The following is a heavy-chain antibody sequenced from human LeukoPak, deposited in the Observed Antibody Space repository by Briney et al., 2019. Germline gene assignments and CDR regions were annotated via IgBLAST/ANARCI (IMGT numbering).Heavy chain of an antibody. CDR3: AKGAEFSRDGGRCFDY. CDR1: GGTFSGYY. CDR2: INHSGSA. J-gene: IGHJ4*02. V-gene: IGHV4-34*01. Sequence: SETLSLTCAVYGGTFSGYYWSWIRQPPGKGLEWIGEINHSGSATYNPSLKSRVTISVVSSKNPFSLKLSFVSAADTAVYYCAKGAEFSRDGGRCFDYWGQGTLVTVSS. D-gene: IGHD6-13*01.